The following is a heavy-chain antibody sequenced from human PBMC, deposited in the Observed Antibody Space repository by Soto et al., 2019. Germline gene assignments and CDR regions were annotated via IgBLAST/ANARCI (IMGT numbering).Heavy chain of an antibody. CDR3: ARDSSRTCFDP. Sequence: EASVKVSCKASGYTFTGYYIHWVRQAPGQGLEWMGCINSNNGDTGFAQKFQGRVTMTRDTSISTAYMELSRLTSDDTAVYYCARDSSRTCFDPWGQGTLVTVSS. CDR1: GYTFTGYY. CDR2: INSNNGDT. V-gene: IGHV1-2*02. J-gene: IGHJ5*02. D-gene: IGHD2-2*01.